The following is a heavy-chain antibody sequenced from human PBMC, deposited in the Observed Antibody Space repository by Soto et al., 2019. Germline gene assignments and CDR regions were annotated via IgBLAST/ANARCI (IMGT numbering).Heavy chain of an antibody. V-gene: IGHV4-39*01. Sequence: SETLSLTCTVSGGSISSSSYYWGWIRQPPGKGLEWIGSIYYSGSTYYNPSLKSRVTISVDMSKNQFSLKLSSVTAADTAVYYWARSGGGGYGHGFDPWGQGTLVTVPS. J-gene: IGHJ5*02. CDR1: GGSISSSSYY. D-gene: IGHD5-12*01. CDR2: IYYSGST. CDR3: ARSGGGGYGHGFDP.